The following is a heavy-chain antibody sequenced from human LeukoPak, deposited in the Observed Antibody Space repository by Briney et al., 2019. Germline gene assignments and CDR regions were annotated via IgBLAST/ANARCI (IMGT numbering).Heavy chain of an antibody. J-gene: IGHJ2*01. V-gene: IGHV4-59*01. CDR1: GGSISSYY. Sequence: PSETLSLTCTVSGGSISSYYWSWIRQPPGKGLEWIGYIYYSGSTNYNPSLKSRVTISVDTSKNQFSLKLSSVTAADTAVYYCARDGHQWLTGYWYFDLWGRGTLVTVSS. D-gene: IGHD6-19*01. CDR2: IYYSGST. CDR3: ARDGHQWLTGYWYFDL.